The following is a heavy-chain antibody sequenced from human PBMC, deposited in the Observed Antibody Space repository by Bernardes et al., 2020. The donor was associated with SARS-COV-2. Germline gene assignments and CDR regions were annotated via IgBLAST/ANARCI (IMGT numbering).Heavy chain of an antibody. CDR1: GGSISSYY. J-gene: IGHJ3*02. CDR2: IYHSGST. CDR3: AREGYYDSRACYHHDAFDI. Sequence: SETLSLTCTVSGGSISSYYWSWIRQPPGKGLEWIGYIYHSGSTNYNPSLKSRVTISVDTSKNQASLRLRSVTAADTAVYYCAREGYYDSRACYHHDAFDIWGQGTMVTVSS. D-gene: IGHD3-22*01. V-gene: IGHV4-59*01.